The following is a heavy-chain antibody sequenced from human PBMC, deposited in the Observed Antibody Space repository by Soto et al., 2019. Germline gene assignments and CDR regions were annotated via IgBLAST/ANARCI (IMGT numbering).Heavy chain of an antibody. Sequence: GGSLRLSCAASGFTFSSYGMHWVRQAPGKGLEWVAVISYDGSNKYYADSVKGRFTISRDNSKNTLYLQMNSLRAEDTAVYYCEKENRATAGYWPPNYWGQGTLVTVYS. J-gene: IGHJ4*02. CDR1: GFTFSSYG. V-gene: IGHV3-30*18. D-gene: IGHD3-22*01. CDR2: ISYDGSNK. CDR3: EKENRATAGYWPPNY.